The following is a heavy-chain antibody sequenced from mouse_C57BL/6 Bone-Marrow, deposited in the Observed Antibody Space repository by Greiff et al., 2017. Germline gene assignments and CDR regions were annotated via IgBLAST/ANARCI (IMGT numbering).Heavy chain of an antibody. CDR3: ARTYGNYVY. V-gene: IGHV1-82*01. D-gene: IGHD2-1*01. CDR1: GYAFSSSW. J-gene: IGHJ2*01. CDR2: IYPGDGDT. Sequence: QVQLRQSGPELVKPGASVKISCKASGYAFSSSWMNWVKQRPGKGLEWIGRIYPGDGDTNYNGKFKGKATLTADKSSSTAYMQLSSLTSEDSAVYFCARTYGNYVYWGQGTTLTVSS.